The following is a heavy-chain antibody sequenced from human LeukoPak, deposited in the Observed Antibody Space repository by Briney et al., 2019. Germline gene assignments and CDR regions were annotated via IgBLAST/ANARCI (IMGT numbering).Heavy chain of an antibody. D-gene: IGHD3-16*02. V-gene: IGHV3-23*01. CDR3: AKSLYGGCDY. J-gene: IGHJ4*02. Sequence: GGSLRLSCAASGFTFSNYAMSWVRQAPGKGLEWVSGVNGNGGSTSYADSVKGRFTIFRDNSKNTVYLQMNSLRVEDTAVYYCAKSLYGGCDYWGQGTVVTVSS. CDR2: VNGNGGST. CDR1: GFTFSNYA.